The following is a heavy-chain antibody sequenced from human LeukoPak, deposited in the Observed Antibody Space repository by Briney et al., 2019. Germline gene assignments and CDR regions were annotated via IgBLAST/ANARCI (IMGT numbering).Heavy chain of an antibody. CDR3: ERVWYLGWYYFDF. CDR1: GGSISSYY. V-gene: IGHV4-59*01. CDR2: IYYSGNT. J-gene: IGHJ4*02. D-gene: IGHD2-15*01. Sequence: PSETLSLTFTVSGGSISSYYWSWIGQPPGKGLEWIGYIYYSGNTNYNPSLKSRVTISVDTSKNQFSLKLSSVTAADTAVYYCERVWYLGWYYFDFWGQGTLVTVSS.